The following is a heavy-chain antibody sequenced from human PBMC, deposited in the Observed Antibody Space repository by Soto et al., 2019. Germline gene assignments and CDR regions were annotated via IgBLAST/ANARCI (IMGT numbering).Heavy chain of an antibody. J-gene: IGHJ4*02. V-gene: IGHV3-33*01. D-gene: IGHD3-22*01. Sequence: GGSLRLSCAASGFLFSSYGMHWVRQAPGKGLEWVAVVWFDGSKKYYADSVKGRFTISRDNSKNTLDLQMNSLGAEDTAVYYCVRDEDYYESRGGPSSDYFDYWGQGTLVTVSS. CDR3: VRDEDYYESRGGPSSDYFDY. CDR1: GFLFSSYG. CDR2: VWFDGSKK.